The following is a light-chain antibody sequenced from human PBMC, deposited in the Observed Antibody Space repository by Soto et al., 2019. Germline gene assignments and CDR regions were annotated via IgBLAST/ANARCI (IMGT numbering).Light chain of an antibody. V-gene: IGLV2-14*01. CDR2: DVS. CDR1: SSDVGGYNY. Sequence: SVLPQPASVSGSPGQSITISCTGTSSDVGGYNYVSWYQQHPGKAPKLMIYDVSNRPSGVSNRFSGSKSGNTASLTISGLQAEDEAEYYCSSYTSSSTLYVFGTGTKVTVL. CDR3: SSYTSSSTLYV. J-gene: IGLJ1*01.